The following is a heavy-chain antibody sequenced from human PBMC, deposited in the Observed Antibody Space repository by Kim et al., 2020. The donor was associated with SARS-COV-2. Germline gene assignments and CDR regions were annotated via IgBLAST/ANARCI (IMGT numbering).Heavy chain of an antibody. J-gene: IGHJ6*02. V-gene: IGHV1-46*01. Sequence: ASVKVSCKASGYIFTSYYIHWVRQAPAQGLEWMGVVNPRGSRPNLSQQFQGRVTMASDTATDTVYMELSTLRSADTAGYYCSRAKPTSYYEITGYSYSYGMDVWGQGTTVTVSS. D-gene: IGHD3-22*01. CDR3: SRAKPTSYYEITGYSYSYGMDV. CDR1: GYIFTSYY. CDR2: VNPRGSRP.